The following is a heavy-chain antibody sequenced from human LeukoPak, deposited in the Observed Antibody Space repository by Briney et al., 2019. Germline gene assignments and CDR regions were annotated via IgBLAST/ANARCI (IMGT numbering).Heavy chain of an antibody. J-gene: IGHJ3*02. Sequence: PGGSLRPSCAASGFTFSSYGMHWVRQAPGKGLEWVAFIRYDGSNKYYADSVKGRFTISRDNSKNTLYLQMNSLRAEDTAVYYCAKDSGYYGSGYDAFDIWGQGTMVTVSS. CDR2: IRYDGSNK. CDR3: AKDSGYYGSGYDAFDI. V-gene: IGHV3-30*02. CDR1: GFTFSSYG. D-gene: IGHD3-10*01.